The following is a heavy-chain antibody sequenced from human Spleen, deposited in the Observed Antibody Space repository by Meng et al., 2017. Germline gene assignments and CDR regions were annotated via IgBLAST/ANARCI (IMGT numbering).Heavy chain of an antibody. CDR3: ASLSTSWSGADY. V-gene: IGHV4-34*01. CDR2: IHHSGST. D-gene: IGHD6-13*01. Sequence: QVQLQQWGAGLLKPSETLSLTCAVYGGSFSNYYWSWIRQPPGKGLEWIGEIHHSGSTNYHPSLKSRVTISVDTSKIQFSLKLSSVTAADTAVYYCASLSTSWSGADYWGQGTLVTVSS. CDR1: GGSFSNYY. J-gene: IGHJ4*02.